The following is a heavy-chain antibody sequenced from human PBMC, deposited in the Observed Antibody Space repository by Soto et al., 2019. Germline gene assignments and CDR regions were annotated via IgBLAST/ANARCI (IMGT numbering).Heavy chain of an antibody. CDR1: VGTFSNYP. Sequence: QVQLVQSGAEVKKPGSSVKVSCEASVGTFSNYPMSWVGQAPGQGLERMGGIIPIFGTVKYAQKFQGREKITADESKRTAYMELSSMRSEDTAVYYCARGNHRWLQLWYFDLWGRGTLVTVSS. V-gene: IGHV1-69*12. D-gene: IGHD5-12*01. CDR3: ARGNHRWLQLWYFDL. CDR2: IIPIFGTV. J-gene: IGHJ2*01.